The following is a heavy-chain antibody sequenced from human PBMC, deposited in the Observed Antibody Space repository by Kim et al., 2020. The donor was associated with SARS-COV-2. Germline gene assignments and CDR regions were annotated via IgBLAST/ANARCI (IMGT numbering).Heavy chain of an antibody. Sequence: SETLSLTCTVSGGSISSSSYYWGWIRQPPGKGLEWIRSIDYSGSIYYNPSLMRRVTRSVDTSKNQFTLTLSSVTAAVSAVYYGAKLSLGWDLVAPACYF. CDR2: IDYSGSI. D-gene: IGHD1-26*01. CDR3: AKLSLGWDLVAPACYF. V-gene: IGHV4-39*01. CDR1: GGSISSSSYY. J-gene: IGHJ4*03.